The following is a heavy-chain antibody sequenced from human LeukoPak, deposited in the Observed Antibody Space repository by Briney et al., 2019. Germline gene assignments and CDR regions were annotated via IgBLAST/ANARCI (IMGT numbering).Heavy chain of an antibody. CDR1: GCSISSSNYY. J-gene: IGHJ4*02. V-gene: IGHV4-39*01. CDR3: ASNVTGGSSGYWRFDY. CDR2: IYYSGST. Sequence: SETLTLTCTVSGCSISSSNYYWGWMPQPPGKGLECISRIYYSGSTYYKSSLKSRITISVDTSKNQFSLKLSSVTAADKAVYYCASNVTGGSSGYWRFDYWGQGTLVTVSS. D-gene: IGHD3-22*01.